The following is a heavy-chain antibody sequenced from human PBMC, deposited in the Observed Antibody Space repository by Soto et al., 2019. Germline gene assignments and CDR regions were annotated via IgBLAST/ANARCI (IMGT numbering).Heavy chain of an antibody. J-gene: IGHJ5*02. Sequence: GGSLRLSCAASGFTFSSYAMSWVRQAPGKGLEWVSAISGSGGSTYYADSVKGRFTISRDNSKNTLYLQMNSLRAEDTAVYYCAKDPFIVLVPAALDNWFDPWGQGTLVTVSS. D-gene: IGHD2-2*01. CDR1: GFTFSSYA. V-gene: IGHV3-23*01. CDR3: AKDPFIVLVPAALDNWFDP. CDR2: ISGSGGST.